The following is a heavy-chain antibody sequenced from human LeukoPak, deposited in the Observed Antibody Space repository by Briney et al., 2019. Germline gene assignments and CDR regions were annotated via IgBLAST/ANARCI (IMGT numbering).Heavy chain of an antibody. Sequence: PGESLQISCQGSGYSFTSYWIGWVRPMPGKGLAWMGIIYPGDSDTRYSPSFQGQVTISADKSISTAYLQWSSLKASDTAMYYCARPGGYSYGFSPRDAFDIWGQGTMVTVSS. CDR3: ARPGGYSYGFSPRDAFDI. CDR1: GYSFTSYW. J-gene: IGHJ3*02. CDR2: IYPGDSDT. V-gene: IGHV5-51*01. D-gene: IGHD5-18*01.